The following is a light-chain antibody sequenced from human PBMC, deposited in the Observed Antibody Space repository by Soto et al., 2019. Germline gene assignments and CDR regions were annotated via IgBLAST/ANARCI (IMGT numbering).Light chain of an antibody. CDR1: SSDVGGYNY. J-gene: IGLJ2*01. CDR2: EVT. V-gene: IGLV2-8*02. CDR3: SSYAGSNSVL. Sequence: QSALTQPPSASRSPGQSVTISCTGMSSDVGGYNYVSWYQQHPGKAPKLMIYEVTKRPSGVPDRFSGSKSGNTASLTVSGLQAEDEADYYCSSYAGSNSVLFGGGTKLTVL.